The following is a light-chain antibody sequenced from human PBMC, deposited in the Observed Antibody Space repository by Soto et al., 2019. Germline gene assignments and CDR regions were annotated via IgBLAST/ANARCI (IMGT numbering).Light chain of an antibody. CDR2: SDS. CDR3: QVWHSGSDQYV. V-gene: IGLV3-12*02. J-gene: IGLJ1*01. CDR1: NIGNQA. Sequence: SYELTQPHSVSVATAQMARVTCGGNNIGNQAVHWCRQKPGQDPVLVIYSDSDRPSGIPERFSGSNPGNTATLTISRVEAGDEADYYCQVWHSGSDQYVFGAGTKVTVL.